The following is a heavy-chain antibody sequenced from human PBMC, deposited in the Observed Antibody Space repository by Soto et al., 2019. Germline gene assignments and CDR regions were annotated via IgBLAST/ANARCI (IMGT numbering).Heavy chain of an antibody. V-gene: IGHV3-30*18. Sequence: PGGSLRLSCAASGFTFSSYGMHWVRQAPGKGLEWVAVISYDGSNKYYADSVKGRFTISRDNSKNTLYLQMNSLRAEDTAVYYCANPGTAWGYGDYFDDWGQGTLGTVSS. D-gene: IGHD4-17*01. J-gene: IGHJ4*02. CDR3: ANPGTAWGYGDYFDD. CDR2: ISYDGSNK. CDR1: GFTFSSYG.